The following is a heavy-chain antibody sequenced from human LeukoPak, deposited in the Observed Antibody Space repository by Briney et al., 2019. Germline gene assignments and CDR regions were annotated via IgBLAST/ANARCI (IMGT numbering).Heavy chain of an antibody. CDR3: AREGYSGSYLSWFDP. J-gene: IGHJ5*02. V-gene: IGHV4-39*02. CDR2: IYYSGST. Sequence: SETLSLTCAVSGGSISSNSYYWGWIRQPPGKGLEWIGSIYYSGSTYYNPSLKSRVTISVDTSKNQFSLKLSSVTAADTAVYYCAREGYSGSYLSWFDPWGQGTLVTVSS. CDR1: GGSISSNSYY. D-gene: IGHD1-26*01.